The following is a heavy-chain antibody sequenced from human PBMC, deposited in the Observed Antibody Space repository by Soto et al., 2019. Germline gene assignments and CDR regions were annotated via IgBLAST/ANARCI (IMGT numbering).Heavy chain of an antibody. J-gene: IGHJ3*02. Sequence: SETLSLTCTVTGGSISSSSYYWGWIRQPPGKGLEWIGSIYYSGSTYYNPSLKSRVTISVDTSKNQFSLKLSSVTAADTAVYYCARRGYYAISAFDIWGQGTMVTVSS. CDR2: IYYSGST. D-gene: IGHD2-8*01. V-gene: IGHV4-39*01. CDR1: GGSISSSSYY. CDR3: ARRGYYAISAFDI.